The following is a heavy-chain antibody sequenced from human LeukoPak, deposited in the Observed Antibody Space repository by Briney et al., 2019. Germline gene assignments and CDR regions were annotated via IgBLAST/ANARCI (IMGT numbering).Heavy chain of an antibody. D-gene: IGHD1-26*01. CDR3: ATDEVGATNFDY. J-gene: IGHJ4*02. CDR1: GYTHTELS. V-gene: IGHV1-24*01. CDR2: FDPEDGET. Sequence: ASVKVSCKVSGYTHTELSMHWVRQAPGKGLEWMGGFDPEDGETIYAQKFQGRVTMTEDTSTDTAYMELSSLRSEDTAVYYCATDEVGATNFDYWGQGTLVTVSS.